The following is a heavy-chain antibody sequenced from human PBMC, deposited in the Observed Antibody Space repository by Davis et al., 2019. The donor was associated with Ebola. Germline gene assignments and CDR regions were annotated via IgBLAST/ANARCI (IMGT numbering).Heavy chain of an antibody. CDR1: GGPIRSDSYY. V-gene: IGHV4-39*07. Sequence: SETLSLTCTVSGGPIRSDSYYWGWIRQPPGKGLEWIGTMFNSGSTSYTPSLKSRVTMSVDTSKNQVSLKLNSVTAADTAVYYCARDNFGFGINSYYGMDVWGQGTTVTVSS. D-gene: IGHD3-10*01. CDR2: MFNSGST. J-gene: IGHJ6*02. CDR3: ARDNFGFGINSYYGMDV.